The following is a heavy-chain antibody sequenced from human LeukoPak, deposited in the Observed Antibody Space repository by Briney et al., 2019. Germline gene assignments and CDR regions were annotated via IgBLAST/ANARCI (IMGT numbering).Heavy chain of an antibody. J-gene: IGHJ4*02. CDR2: ISSSSGYI. D-gene: IGHD2-2*01. CDR1: GFTFSSYS. V-gene: IGHV3-21*01. Sequence: GGSLRLSCAASGFTFSSYSINWVRQAPGKGLEWFSSISSSSGYIYYADSVEGRFTISRDNDKNSLYLQMNSLRAEDTAVYYCARVGEYQLLPDYWGQGTLVTVSS. CDR3: ARVGEYQLLPDY.